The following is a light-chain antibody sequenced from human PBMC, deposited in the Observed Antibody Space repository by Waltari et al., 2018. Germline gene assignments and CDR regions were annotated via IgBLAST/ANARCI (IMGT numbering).Light chain of an antibody. Sequence: QSVLTQPPSASGTPGQRVTISCSGSSSNIGSTYVYWYQQLPGTAPKLLIYGNDQRASGVPDRCSGSESGTAASLAVSGLRSEDEADYYCAAWDDSLSGHWVFGGGTKLTVL. V-gene: IGLV1-47*01. J-gene: IGLJ3*02. CDR2: GND. CDR3: AAWDDSLSGHWV. CDR1: SSNIGSTY.